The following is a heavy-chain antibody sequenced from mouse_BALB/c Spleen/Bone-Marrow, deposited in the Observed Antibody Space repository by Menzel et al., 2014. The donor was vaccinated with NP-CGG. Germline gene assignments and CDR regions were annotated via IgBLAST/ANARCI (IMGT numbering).Heavy chain of an antibody. D-gene: IGHD2-4*01. V-gene: IGHV5-6-4*01. CDR1: GFTFSSYT. J-gene: IGHJ2*01. CDR2: ISSGGSYT. CDR3: TSMITRGYYFDY. Sequence: DVQLQESGGGLVKPGGSLKLSCAASGFTFSSYTMSWVRPTPEKRLEWVATISSGGSYTYYPDSVKGRFTISRDNAKNTLYLQMSSLKSEDTAMYYCTSMITRGYYFDYWGQGTTLTVSS.